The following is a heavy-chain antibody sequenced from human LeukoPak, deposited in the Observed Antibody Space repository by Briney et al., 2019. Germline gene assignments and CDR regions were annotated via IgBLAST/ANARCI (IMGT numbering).Heavy chain of an antibody. Sequence: GSLRLSCAASGFTLRSYWMQRVRQEPRKGPVWVSRINSDGSSTSYADSVKGRFTISRDNAKNTLYLQMNSLRAEDTAVYYCAGELGTYDSFDYWGQGTLVTVSS. V-gene: IGHV3-74*01. CDR2: INSDGSST. CDR1: GFTLRSYW. D-gene: IGHD3-22*01. J-gene: IGHJ4*02. CDR3: AGELGTYDSFDY.